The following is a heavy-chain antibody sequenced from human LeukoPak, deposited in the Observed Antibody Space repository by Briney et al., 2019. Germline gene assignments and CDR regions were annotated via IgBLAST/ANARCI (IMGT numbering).Heavy chain of an antibody. CDR2: IRSKANSYAT. V-gene: IGHV3-73*01. J-gene: IGHJ4*02. D-gene: IGHD2-15*01. CDR3: ARHRWYEGELDY. CDR1: GFTFSGSA. Sequence: GGSLRLSCAASGFTFSGSAMHWVRQASGKGLEWLGRIRSKANSYATAYAASVKGRFTISRDDSKNTAYLQMNSLKTEDTAVYYCARHRWYEGELDYWGQGTLVTVSS.